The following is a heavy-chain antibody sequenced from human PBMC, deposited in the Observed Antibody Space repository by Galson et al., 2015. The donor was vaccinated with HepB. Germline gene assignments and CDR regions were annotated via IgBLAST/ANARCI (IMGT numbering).Heavy chain of an antibody. V-gene: IGHV3-21*01. CDR3: ARGKDYYDSSGYQGTLGFDY. Sequence: SLRLSCAASGFTFSSYSMNWVRQAPGKGLEWVSSISSSSSYIYYADSVKGRFTISRDNAKNSLYLQMNSLRAEDTAVYYCARGKDYYDSSGYQGTLGFDYWGQGTLVTVSS. J-gene: IGHJ4*02. CDR2: ISSSSSYI. CDR1: GFTFSSYS. D-gene: IGHD3-22*01.